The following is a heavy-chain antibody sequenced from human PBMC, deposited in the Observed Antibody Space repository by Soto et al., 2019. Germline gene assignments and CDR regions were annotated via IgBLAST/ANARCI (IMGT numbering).Heavy chain of an antibody. J-gene: IGHJ6*02. V-gene: IGHV4-39*01. CDR2: SYYSGST. D-gene: IGHD3-16*02. CDR1: GGSIITSTYS. CDR3: ARGFAGVLVRGYYGMDV. Sequence: PSETLSVTCTVSGGSIITSTYSWDWIRQPQWKGLEWIGSSYYSGSTYYNPSLKSRVTISVDTSRNQFSLKLNSVTAADTAVYYCARGFAGVLVRGYYGMDVWGQGTTVT.